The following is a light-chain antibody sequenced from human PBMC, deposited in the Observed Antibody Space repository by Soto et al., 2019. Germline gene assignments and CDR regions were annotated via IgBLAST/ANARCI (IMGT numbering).Light chain of an antibody. CDR3: QHYYSVPWT. V-gene: IGKV3-20*01. J-gene: IGKJ1*01. Sequence: EIVLTQSPGTLSLSPGERATLSCRASQSVSSTYVAWYQQKSGQAPRLLIYGASSRATGIPDRFSGSGSGTDFTLTISRLEPEDFAVYYCQHYYSVPWTFGQGTKVEIK. CDR2: GAS. CDR1: QSVSSTY.